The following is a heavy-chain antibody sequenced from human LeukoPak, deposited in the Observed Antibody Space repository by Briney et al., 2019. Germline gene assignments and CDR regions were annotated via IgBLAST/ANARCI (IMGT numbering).Heavy chain of an antibody. Sequence: GGSLRLSCAASGFTFSSYWMSWVRQAPGKGLEWVANIKSDGSEKNYVDSVKGRFTISRDNAKNSLYLQMNSLRAEDRAIYYCGTISDRRSEYWGQGTLVTASS. CDR1: GFTFSSYW. D-gene: IGHD3-22*01. CDR2: IKSDGSEK. V-gene: IGHV3-7*03. CDR3: GTISDRRSEY. J-gene: IGHJ4*02.